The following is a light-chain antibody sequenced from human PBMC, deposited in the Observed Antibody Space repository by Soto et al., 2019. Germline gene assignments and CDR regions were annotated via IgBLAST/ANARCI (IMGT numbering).Light chain of an antibody. J-gene: IGKJ1*01. CDR1: QDISNY. Sequence: DIHMTQSPSSLSASVGDRFTITCQASQDISNYLNWYQQKPGKAPKLLIYDASNLETGVPSRFSGSGSGTDFTFTISSLQPEDFATYYCQQYNSYSPSTFGQGTKVDIK. CDR3: QQYNSYSPST. CDR2: DAS. V-gene: IGKV1-33*01.